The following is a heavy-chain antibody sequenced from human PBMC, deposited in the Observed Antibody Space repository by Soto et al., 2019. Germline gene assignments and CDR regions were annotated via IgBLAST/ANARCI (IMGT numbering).Heavy chain of an antibody. CDR1: GYSFTSYW. V-gene: IGHV5-51*01. CDR3: ARLPNDYSNVGWFDP. CDR2: IYPCDSDT. J-gene: IGHJ5*02. Sequence: PGESLKISCKGSGYSFTSYWIGWVRQMPGKGLEWMGIIYPCDSDTRYSPSFQGQVTISADKSISTAYLQWSSLKASDTAMYYCARLPNDYSNVGWFDPWGQGTLVTVSS. D-gene: IGHD4-4*01.